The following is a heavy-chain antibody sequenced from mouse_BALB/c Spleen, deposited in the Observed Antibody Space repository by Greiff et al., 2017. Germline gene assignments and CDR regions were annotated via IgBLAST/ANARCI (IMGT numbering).Heavy chain of an antibody. J-gene: IGHJ4*01. D-gene: IGHD1-1*01. CDR1: GYSITSDYA. CDR3: ARNGIYAMDY. V-gene: IGHV3-2*02. Sequence: ESGPGLVKPSQSLSLTCTVTGYSITSDYAWNWIRQFPGNKLEWMGYISYSGSTSYNPSLKSRISITRDTSKNQFFLQLNSVTTEDTATYYCARNGIYAMDYWGQGTSVTVSS. CDR2: ISYSGST.